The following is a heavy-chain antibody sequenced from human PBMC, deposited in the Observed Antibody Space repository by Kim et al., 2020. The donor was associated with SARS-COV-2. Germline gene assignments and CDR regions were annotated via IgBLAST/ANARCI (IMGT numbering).Heavy chain of an antibody. CDR3: ARTVGFTIFGVVTAPSWFAP. J-gene: IGHJ5*02. D-gene: IGHD3-3*01. CDR1: GGSISSYY. Sequence: SETLSLTCTVSGGSISSYYWSWIRQPPGKGLEWIGYIYYSGSTNYNPSLKSRVTISVDTSKNQFSLKLSSVTAADTAVYYCARTVGFTIFGVVTAPSWFAPWGEGTLVTVSS. CDR2: IYYSGST. V-gene: IGHV4-59*08.